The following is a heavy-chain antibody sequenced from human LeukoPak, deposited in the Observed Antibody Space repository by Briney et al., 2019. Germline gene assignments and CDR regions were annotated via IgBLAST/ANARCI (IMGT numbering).Heavy chain of an antibody. CDR3: AKSSGGSCYSAMDV. D-gene: IGHD2-15*01. Sequence: GGSLRLSCAASGFTFSSFAMTLVRQAPGKGPEWVSVINSNGDRTYYTDSLKGRFTISRDNSKNTVNLQLNSLRAEDTAVYYCAKSSGGSCYSAMDVWGQGTTVTVSS. V-gene: IGHV3-23*01. J-gene: IGHJ6*02. CDR1: GFTFSSFA. CDR2: INSNGDRT.